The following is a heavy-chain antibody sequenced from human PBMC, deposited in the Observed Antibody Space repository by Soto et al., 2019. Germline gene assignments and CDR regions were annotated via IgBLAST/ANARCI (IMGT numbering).Heavy chain of an antibody. V-gene: IGHV4-39*01. Sequence: SETPSLTCTVSGGSISSSSYYWGWIRQPPGKGLEWIGSIYYSGSTYYNPSLKSRVTISVDTSKNQFSLKLSSVTAADTAVYYCARHASTEENNWFDPWGQGTLVTVSS. D-gene: IGHD3-16*01. CDR1: GGSISSSSYY. J-gene: IGHJ5*02. CDR3: ARHASTEENNWFDP. CDR2: IYYSGST.